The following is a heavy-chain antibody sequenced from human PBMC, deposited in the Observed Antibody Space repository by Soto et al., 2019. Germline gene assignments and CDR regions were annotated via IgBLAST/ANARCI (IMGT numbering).Heavy chain of an antibody. V-gene: IGHV1-18*01. CDR2: ISAYNGNT. D-gene: IGHD2-15*01. Sequence: ASVKVSCKASGYTFTSYGISWVRQAPGQGLEWMGWISAYNGNTNYAQKLQGRVTMTTDTSTSTAYMELRSLRSDDTAVYYCARGYCSGGSCYRSGDAIHISGQATIVTVSS. CDR3: ARGYCSGGSCYRSGDAIHI. CDR1: GYTFTSYG. J-gene: IGHJ3*02.